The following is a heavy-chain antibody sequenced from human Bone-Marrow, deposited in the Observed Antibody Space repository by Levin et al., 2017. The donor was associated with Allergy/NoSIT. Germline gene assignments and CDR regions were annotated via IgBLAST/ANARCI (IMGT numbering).Heavy chain of an antibody. V-gene: IGHV4-59*01. CDR3: ATAAHSGSYGVDAFDI. Sequence: GSLRLSCTVSGGSISSYYWSWIRQPPGKGLEWIGYIYYSGSTNYNPSLKSRVTISVDTSKNQFSLKLSSVTAADTAVYYCATAAHSGSYGVDAFDIWGQGTMVTVSS. J-gene: IGHJ3*02. CDR2: IYYSGST. CDR1: GGSISSYY. D-gene: IGHD1-26*01.